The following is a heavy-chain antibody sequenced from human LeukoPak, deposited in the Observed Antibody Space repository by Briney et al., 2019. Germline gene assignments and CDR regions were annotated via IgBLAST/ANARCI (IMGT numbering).Heavy chain of an antibody. CDR1: GFTFSSYA. V-gene: IGHV3-23*01. CDR3: AKGSYDYSIRNYYMDV. J-gene: IGHJ6*03. D-gene: IGHD4-11*01. Sequence: GGSLRLSCAASGFTFSSYAMSWVRQAPGKGLEWVSAISGSGGSTYYADSVKGRFTISRDNSKNTLYLQMNSLRAEDTAVYYCAKGSYDYSIRNYYMDVWGKGTTVTVSS. CDR2: ISGSGGST.